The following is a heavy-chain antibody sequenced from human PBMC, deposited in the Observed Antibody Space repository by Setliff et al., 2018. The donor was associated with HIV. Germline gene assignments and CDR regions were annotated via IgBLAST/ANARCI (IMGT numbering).Heavy chain of an antibody. D-gene: IGHD1-26*01. CDR3: ARVESGILGY. Sequence: PSETLSLTCAVSGGSISSSNWWSWVRQSPGKGLEWIGEIFHSGNTNYNPSLRSRVTISIDKSKKQFSLKVTSVTAADTAVYYCARVESGILGYWGRGTLVTVSS. CDR1: GGSISSSNW. J-gene: IGHJ4*02. V-gene: IGHV4-4*02. CDR2: IFHSGNT.